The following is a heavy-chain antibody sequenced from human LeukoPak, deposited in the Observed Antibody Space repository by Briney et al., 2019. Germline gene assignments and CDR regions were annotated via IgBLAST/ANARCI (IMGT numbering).Heavy chain of an antibody. D-gene: IGHD6-13*01. V-gene: IGHV3-21*01. CDR3: ARVRSSWYYLGRFDY. Sequence: GGSLRLSCAASGFTFSSYSMNWVRQAPGKGLEWVSFISSSSSYIYYADSVKGRFTISRDNAKNSLYLQMNSLRAEDTAVYYCARVRSSWYYLGRFDYWGQGTLVTVSS. CDR2: ISSSSSYI. J-gene: IGHJ4*02. CDR1: GFTFSSYS.